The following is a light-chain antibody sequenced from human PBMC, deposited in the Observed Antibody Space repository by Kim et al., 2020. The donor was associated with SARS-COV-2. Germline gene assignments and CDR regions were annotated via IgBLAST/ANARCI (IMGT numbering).Light chain of an antibody. J-gene: IGLJ1*01. V-gene: IGLV2-14*03. CDR3: SSYTRSSTNYV. CDR2: DVS. Sequence: QWITISCTGTSSDVGGYNYVSWYQQHPGKAPKLMIYDVSNRPSGVSNRFSGSKSGNTASLTISGLQAEDEADYYCSSYTRSSTNYVFGTGTKVTVL. CDR1: SSDVGGYNY.